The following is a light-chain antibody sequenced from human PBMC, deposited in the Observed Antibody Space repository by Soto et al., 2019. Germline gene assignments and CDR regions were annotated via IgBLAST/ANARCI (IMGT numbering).Light chain of an antibody. J-gene: IGKJ1*01. CDR2: DAS. V-gene: IGKV3-15*01. CDR1: QSVSTY. CDR3: QQNNNWPMP. Sequence: EIVMTQSPATLSVSPGERATLSCRASQSVSTYLAWYQQKPGQAPRLLIYDASTRTTGIPVRFSGSGSGTEFTLTISSLQSEDVRIYYCQQNNNWPMPFGQGTKVEVK.